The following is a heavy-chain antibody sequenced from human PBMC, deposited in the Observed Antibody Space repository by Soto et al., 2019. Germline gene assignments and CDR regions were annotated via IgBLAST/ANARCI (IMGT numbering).Heavy chain of an antibody. J-gene: IGHJ4*02. CDR3: ARDTRGWEFGSNFDF. Sequence: QVQLVQSGAEVQKPGASVKVSCKTSGYSFTDYYMHWLRQAPGQGLEWIGIINPRDENTHYAQRFRGRVTMTRDTSTTPLYMELSSLGSEDTAVYYGARDTRGWEFGSNFDFWGQGSLVTVSS. CDR1: GYSFTDYY. CDR2: INPRDENT. D-gene: IGHD1-26*01. V-gene: IGHV1-46*01.